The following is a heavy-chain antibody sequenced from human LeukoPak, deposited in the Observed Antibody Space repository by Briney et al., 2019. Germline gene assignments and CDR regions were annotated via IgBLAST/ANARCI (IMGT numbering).Heavy chain of an antibody. Sequence: PSETLSLTCAVSGGSISSGGYYWSWIRQPPGKGLEWIGYIYYSGSTNYNPSLKSRVTISVDTSKNQFSLKLSSVTAADTAVYYCARDSYGHFPDYWGQGTLVTVSS. CDR3: ARDSYGHFPDY. J-gene: IGHJ4*02. V-gene: IGHV4-61*08. D-gene: IGHD5-18*01. CDR2: IYYSGST. CDR1: GGSISSGGYY.